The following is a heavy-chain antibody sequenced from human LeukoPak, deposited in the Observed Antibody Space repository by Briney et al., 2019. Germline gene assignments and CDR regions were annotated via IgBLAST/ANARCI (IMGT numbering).Heavy chain of an antibody. Sequence: GGSLRLSCAASGFTVSSNYMSWVRQAPGKGLEWVSVIYSGGSTYYADSVKGRFTISRDNSKNTLYLQMNSLSAEDTAVYYCASSSTGWFDPWGQGTLVTVSS. D-gene: IGHD6-6*01. J-gene: IGHJ5*02. CDR2: IYSGGST. V-gene: IGHV3-66*02. CDR3: ASSSTGWFDP. CDR1: GFTVSSNY.